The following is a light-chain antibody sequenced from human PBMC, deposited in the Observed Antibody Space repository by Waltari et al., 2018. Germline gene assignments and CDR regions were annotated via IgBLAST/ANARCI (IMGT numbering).Light chain of an antibody. J-gene: IGKJ1*01. CDR1: QSVLDSSNNKNY. Sequence: DIVMTQSPDSLAVSLGGRATINCTSSQSVLDSSNNKNYLAWYQQKPGQSPKLIFYWASTRESGVPDRFSASGSATDFTLTISSLQAEDVAAFYCQQYYSAPWTFGQGTKVEVK. V-gene: IGKV4-1*01. CDR2: WAS. CDR3: QQYYSAPWT.